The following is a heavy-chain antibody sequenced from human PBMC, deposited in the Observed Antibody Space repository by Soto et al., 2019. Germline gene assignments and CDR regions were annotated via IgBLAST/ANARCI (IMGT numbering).Heavy chain of an antibody. D-gene: IGHD3-10*01. V-gene: IGHV3-30-3*01. CDR2: ISYDGSNK. CDR3: ARWYYYGSGSVGYYYGMDV. Sequence: GGSLRLSCAASGFTFSSYAMHWVRQAPGKGLEWVAVISYDGSNKYYADSVKGRFTISRDNSKNTLYLQMNSLRAEDTAVYYCARWYYYGSGSVGYYYGMDVWGQGTTVTVSS. J-gene: IGHJ6*02. CDR1: GFTFSSYA.